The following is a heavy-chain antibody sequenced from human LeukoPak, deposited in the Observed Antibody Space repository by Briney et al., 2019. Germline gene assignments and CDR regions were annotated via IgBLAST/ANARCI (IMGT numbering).Heavy chain of an antibody. D-gene: IGHD3-22*01. CDR1: GGSISSSSYY. V-gene: IGHV4-39*01. Sequence: SETLSLTCTVSGGSISSSSYYWGWIRQPPGKGLEWIGSIYYSGSTYYNPSLKSRVTISVDTSKNQFSLKLSSVTAADTAVYYCARIGVGSCYLHFDYWGQGTLVTVSS. CDR2: IYYSGST. CDR3: ARIGVGSCYLHFDY. J-gene: IGHJ4*02.